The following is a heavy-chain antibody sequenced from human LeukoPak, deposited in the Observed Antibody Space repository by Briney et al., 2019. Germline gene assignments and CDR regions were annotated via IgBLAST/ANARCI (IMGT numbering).Heavy chain of an antibody. V-gene: IGHV1-2*04. D-gene: IGHD3-9*01. Sequence: ASVKVSCKASGYTFTGYYMHWVRQAPGQGLEWMGWINPNSGGTNYAQKFQGWVTMTRDTSISTAYMELSRLRSDDTAVYYCARERLGQITIFWLQRGRDAFDIWGQGTMVTVSS. J-gene: IGHJ3*02. CDR3: ARERLGQITIFWLQRGRDAFDI. CDR2: INPNSGGT. CDR1: GYTFTGYY.